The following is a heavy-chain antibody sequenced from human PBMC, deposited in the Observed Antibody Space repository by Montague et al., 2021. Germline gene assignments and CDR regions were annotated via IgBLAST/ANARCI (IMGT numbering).Heavy chain of an antibody. CDR2: LPPRGTT. CDR3: ARGPLVLQRFFENLYSRNWHLDV. CDR1: GGSFSGYY. Sequence: SEKMSLTCAVYGGSFSGYYWTFFFPFPWPGLAWLGALPPRGTTHYNPSLKSRVNLSVDTSKNQFSLKLTSVTAADTAVYYCARGPLVLQRFFENLYSRNWHLDVWGRGTLVTVSS. J-gene: IGHJ2*01. D-gene: IGHD3-3*01. V-gene: IGHV4-34*01.